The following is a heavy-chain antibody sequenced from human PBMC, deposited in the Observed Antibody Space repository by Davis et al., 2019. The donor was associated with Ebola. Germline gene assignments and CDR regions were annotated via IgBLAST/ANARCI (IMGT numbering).Heavy chain of an antibody. J-gene: IGHJ3*02. Sequence: SLKISCAASGFTFDDYAMHWVRQIPGKGLEWVSGISWNGGGIGYADSVRGRFTISRDNAKNSLYLQMNSLRAEDTALYYCAKPRLGSGSSAPDAFEIWGQGTLVTVSS. D-gene: IGHD3-10*01. CDR2: ISWNGGGI. CDR1: GFTFDDYA. V-gene: IGHV3-9*01. CDR3: AKPRLGSGSSAPDAFEI.